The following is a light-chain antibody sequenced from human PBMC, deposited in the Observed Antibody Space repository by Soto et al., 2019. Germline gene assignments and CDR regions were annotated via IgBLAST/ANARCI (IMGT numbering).Light chain of an antibody. CDR3: QQTYMTPRT. Sequence: DIQMTQSPSSMSTSVGDRVTITCRASHSIGTYLNWYQQNTGRAPKLLIYAGTSLQSGVPSRFSGSGSGTDFTLTISSLQPEDFATYFCQQTYMTPRTFGQGTKVYIK. J-gene: IGKJ1*01. CDR1: HSIGTY. V-gene: IGKV1-39*01. CDR2: AGT.